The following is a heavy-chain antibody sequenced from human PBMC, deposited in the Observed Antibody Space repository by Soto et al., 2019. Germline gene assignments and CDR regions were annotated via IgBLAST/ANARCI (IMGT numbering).Heavy chain of an antibody. D-gene: IGHD4-17*01. CDR3: TRGHGDFAGDFDY. CDR1: GYTFNKYS. Sequence: QGQLVQSGAEVKKPGASVKVSCKASGYTFNKYSISWVRQAPGQGLEWMGWISASNGNTDFAQKFLGRVTMAIDTSTSTAYMELRSLRSDDTAGFYCTRGHGDFAGDFDYWCQGTLVTVSS. J-gene: IGHJ4*02. CDR2: ISASNGNT. V-gene: IGHV1-18*04.